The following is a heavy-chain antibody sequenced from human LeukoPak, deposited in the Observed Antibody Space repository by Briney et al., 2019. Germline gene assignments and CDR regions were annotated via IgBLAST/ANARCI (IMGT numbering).Heavy chain of an antibody. J-gene: IGHJ4*02. CDR2: IKQDGGET. Sequence: PGGSLRLSCAASGFPFSSYWMAWVRQAPGKGLEWVASIKQDGGETFYVDSVKGRFTISRANAKNSLYLQMNSLRAEDTAVYYCTREDHSNYNYWGQGTLVTVSS. D-gene: IGHD4-11*01. CDR1: GFPFSSYW. V-gene: IGHV3-7*01. CDR3: TREDHSNYNY.